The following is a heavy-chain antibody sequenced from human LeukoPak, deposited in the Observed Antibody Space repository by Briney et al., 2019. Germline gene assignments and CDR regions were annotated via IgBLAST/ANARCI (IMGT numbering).Heavy chain of an antibody. CDR3: ARDWSGGATGFDY. J-gene: IGHJ4*02. V-gene: IGHV3-48*01. CDR2: ISSSSSTI. CDR1: GFTFSSYA. D-gene: IGHD3-16*01. Sequence: GGSLRLSCAASGFTFSSYAMSWVRQAPGKGLEWVSYISSSSSTIYYADSVKGRFTISRDNAKNSLYLQMNSLRAEDTAVYYCARDWSGGATGFDYWGQGTLVTVSS.